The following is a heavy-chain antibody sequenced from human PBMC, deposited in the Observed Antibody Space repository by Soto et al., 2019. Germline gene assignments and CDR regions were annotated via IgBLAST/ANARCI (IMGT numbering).Heavy chain of an antibody. V-gene: IGHV3-23*01. CDR3: AKDYDFWSGHFHPLSS. J-gene: IGHJ5*02. CDR2: IDTSGGST. CDR1: AFTFSSYA. Sequence: PGGSLRLSCAASAFTFSSYAMSWVRQAPGKGLEWVSGIDTSGGSTYCADSVKGRFTISRDNSKNTLYLQMNSLRAEDTALYYCAKDYDFWSGHFHPLSSWGQGTLVPVSA. D-gene: IGHD3-3*01.